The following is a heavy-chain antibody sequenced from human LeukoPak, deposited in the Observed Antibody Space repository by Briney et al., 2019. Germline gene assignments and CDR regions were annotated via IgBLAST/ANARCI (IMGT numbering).Heavy chain of an antibody. CDR1: GGSIGSYY. CDR3: ARDRRSQLWFPYYYYGMDV. D-gene: IGHD5-18*01. CDR2: IYTSGST. Sequence: SETLSLTCTVSGGSIGSYYWSWIRQPAGKGLEWIGRIYTSGSTNYNPSLKSRVTMSVDTSKNQFSLKLSSVTAADTAVYYCARDRRSQLWFPYYYYGMDVWGQGTTVTVSS. V-gene: IGHV4-4*07. J-gene: IGHJ6*02.